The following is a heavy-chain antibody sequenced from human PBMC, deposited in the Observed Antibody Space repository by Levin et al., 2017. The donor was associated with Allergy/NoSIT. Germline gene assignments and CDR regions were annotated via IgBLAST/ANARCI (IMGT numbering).Heavy chain of an antibody. CDR3: ARDLGIAPYRWFDP. D-gene: IGHD6-13*01. CDR1: GFTFSTYA. V-gene: IGHV3-30-3*01. J-gene: IGHJ5*02. Sequence: GGSLRLSCAASGFTFSTYAMHWVRQAPGKGLEWVAVISFDGSNKYYADSVKGRFTISRDNSKNTLYLQMNSLKTEDTAVYYCARDLGIAPYRWFDPWGQGALVTVSS. CDR2: ISFDGSNK.